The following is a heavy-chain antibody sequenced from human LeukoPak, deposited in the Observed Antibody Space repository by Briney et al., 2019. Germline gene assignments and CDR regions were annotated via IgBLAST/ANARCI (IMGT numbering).Heavy chain of an antibody. D-gene: IGHD2/OR15-2a*01. Sequence: GRSLRLSCAASGFTFSSYGVHWVRQAPGKGLEWVAVIWYDGSNKYYADSVKGRFTISRDNAKNSLYLQMNSLRAEDTAVYYCARDLVNAWGQGTLVTVSS. CDR2: IWYDGSNK. J-gene: IGHJ4*02. CDR3: ARDLVNA. V-gene: IGHV3-33*01. CDR1: GFTFSSYG.